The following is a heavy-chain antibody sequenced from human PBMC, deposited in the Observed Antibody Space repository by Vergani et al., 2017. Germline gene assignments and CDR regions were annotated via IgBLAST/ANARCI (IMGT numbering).Heavy chain of an antibody. Sequence: QVQLQESGPRLVKPSQTLSLTCTVSGGSIASGTYYWTWIRQPAGKGLGWSGRVHTGGSANDNPSFKSRVTISLATSRNQFSLNLQSVTAAATAVDYCARGYASGIYYANDAFDIWGRGTKVTVSS. CDR2: VHTGGSA. CDR3: ARGYASGIYYANDAFDI. D-gene: IGHD2-8*01. J-gene: IGHJ3*02. CDR1: GGSIASGTYY. V-gene: IGHV4-61*02.